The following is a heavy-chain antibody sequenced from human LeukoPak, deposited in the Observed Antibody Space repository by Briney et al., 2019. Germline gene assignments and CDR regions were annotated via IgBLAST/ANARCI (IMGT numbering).Heavy chain of an antibody. V-gene: IGHV4-34*01. Sequence: PSETLSLTCAVYGGSFSGYYWSWIRQPPGKGLEWIGEINHSGSTNYNPSLKSRVTISVDTSKNQFSLKLSSVTAADTAVYYCARLGASPFPFDYWGQGTLVTVSS. J-gene: IGHJ4*02. D-gene: IGHD1-26*01. CDR1: GGSFSGYY. CDR2: INHSGST. CDR3: ARLGASPFPFDY.